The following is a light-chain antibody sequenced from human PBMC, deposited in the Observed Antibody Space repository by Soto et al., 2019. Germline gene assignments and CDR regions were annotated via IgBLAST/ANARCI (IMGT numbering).Light chain of an antibody. CDR1: QSVSRY. J-gene: IGKJ2*01. Sequence: EIVLTQSPATLSLSPGERATLSCRASQSVSRYLAWFQQKPGQAPRLLIYGVSNRATGIPARFSGSGSGTDFTLTISSLEPEDFAFYYCQKRSNWGMYTLGRGTKLEIK. V-gene: IGKV3-11*01. CDR2: GVS. CDR3: QKRSNWGMYT.